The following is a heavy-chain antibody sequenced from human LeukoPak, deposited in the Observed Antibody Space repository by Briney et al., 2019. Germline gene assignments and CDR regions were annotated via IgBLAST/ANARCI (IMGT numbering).Heavy chain of an antibody. CDR3: AREGFRAHQPSTWYFDL. CDR2: IYYSGST. Sequence: SETLSLTCTVSGGSISSSSYYWGWIRQPPGKGLEWIGTIYYSGSTYYNPSLKSRVTISVDTSKNQFSLKLSSVTAADTAVYYCAREGFRAHQPSTWYFDLWGRGTLVTVSS. D-gene: IGHD2-2*01. J-gene: IGHJ2*01. CDR1: GGSISSSSYY. V-gene: IGHV4-39*07.